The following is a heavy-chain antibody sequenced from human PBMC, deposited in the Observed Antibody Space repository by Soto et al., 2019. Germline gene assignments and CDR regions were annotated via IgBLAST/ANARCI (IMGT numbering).Heavy chain of an antibody. D-gene: IGHD3-3*01. J-gene: IGHJ4*02. CDR1: GGSISSGGYY. Sequence: TLSLTCTVSGGSISSGGYYWSWIRQHPGKGLEWIGYIYYSGSTYYNPSLKSRVTISVDTSKNQFSLKLSSVTAADTAVYYCARAIFGVVLHYFDYWGQGTLVTVSS. CDR2: IYYSGST. CDR3: ARAIFGVVLHYFDY. V-gene: IGHV4-31*03.